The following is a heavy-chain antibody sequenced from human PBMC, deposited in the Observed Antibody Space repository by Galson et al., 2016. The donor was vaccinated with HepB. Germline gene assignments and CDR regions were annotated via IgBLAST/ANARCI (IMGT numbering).Heavy chain of an antibody. Sequence: SLRLSCAASGFTFRTYAMTWVRQAPGKGLEWLSTVSSSGYYTYYARSVQGRFIVSRDTSKHLVSLQMNALRADDTAVYYCAKVGGDVGYDLLVDKYFYMGVWGKGTTVTVSS. D-gene: IGHD2-2*01. J-gene: IGHJ6*03. CDR2: VSSSGYYT. CDR1: GFTFRTYA. V-gene: IGHV3-23*01. CDR3: AKVGGDVGYDLLVDKYFYMGV.